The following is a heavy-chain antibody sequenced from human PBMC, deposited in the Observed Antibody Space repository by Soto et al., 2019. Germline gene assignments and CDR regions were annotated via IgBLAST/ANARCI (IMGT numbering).Heavy chain of an antibody. J-gene: IGHJ1*01. CDR2: INAGNGNT. V-gene: IGHV1-3*01. CDR3: AREENCSGGTCYSEYFHR. CDR1: GYTFTGYA. Sequence: ASVKVSCKASGYTFTGYAMHWVRQAPGQRLEWMGWINAGNGNTKYSQKFQGRVTITRDTSASTAYMELSSLRSDDTAIYYCAREENCSGGTCYSEYFHRWGQGTLVTVSS. D-gene: IGHD2-15*01.